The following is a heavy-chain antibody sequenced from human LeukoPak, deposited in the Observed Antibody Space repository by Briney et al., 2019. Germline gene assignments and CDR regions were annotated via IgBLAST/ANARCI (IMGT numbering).Heavy chain of an antibody. V-gene: IGHV2-5*01. J-gene: IGHJ5*02. CDR2: IYWNDDK. Sequence: SGPTLVNPTQTLTLTCTFSGFSLSTSGVAVGWIRQPPGKAPEWLVLIYWNDDKRYRPSLKSRVSITKDTSKNQVVLTMTNMDPVDTATYYCARGSRITTFGGSTVYFDTWGQGTLVTVSS. D-gene: IGHD3-3*01. CDR3: ARGSRITTFGGSTVYFDT. CDR1: GFSLSTSGVA.